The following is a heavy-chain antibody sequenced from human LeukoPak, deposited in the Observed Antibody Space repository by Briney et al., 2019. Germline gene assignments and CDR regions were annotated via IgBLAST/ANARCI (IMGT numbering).Heavy chain of an antibody. CDR3: ARHLVSTGKFGY. CDR1: GGSISSYY. Sequence: NPSETLSLTCTVSGGSISSYYWSWIRQPPGKGLEWIGYICYSGSTNYNPSLKSRVTISVDTSKNHFSLKLSSVTAADTAVYYCARHLVSTGKFGYWGQGTLVTVSS. V-gene: IGHV4-59*08. CDR2: ICYSGST. J-gene: IGHJ4*02. D-gene: IGHD1-1*01.